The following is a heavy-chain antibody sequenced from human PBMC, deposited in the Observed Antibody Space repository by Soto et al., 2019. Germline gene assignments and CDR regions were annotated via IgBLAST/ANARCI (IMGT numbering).Heavy chain of an antibody. J-gene: IGHJ5*02. Sequence: ASVKVSCKASGYTFTSYGISWVRQAPGQGLEWMGWISAYNGNTNYAQKLQGRVTMTTDTSTSTAYMELRSLRSDDTAVYYCARDLRHYDFWSGYYYWFDPWGQGTLVTVSS. D-gene: IGHD3-3*01. CDR2: ISAYNGNT. V-gene: IGHV1-18*01. CDR1: GYTFTSYG. CDR3: ARDLRHYDFWSGYYYWFDP.